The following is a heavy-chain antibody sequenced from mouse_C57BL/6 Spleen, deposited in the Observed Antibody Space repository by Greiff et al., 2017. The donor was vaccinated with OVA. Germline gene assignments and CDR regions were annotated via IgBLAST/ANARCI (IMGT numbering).Heavy chain of an antibody. CDR1: GYTFTDYY. CDR3: AREGYYGSSSPFWYFDV. CDR2: INPNNGGT. J-gene: IGHJ1*03. D-gene: IGHD1-1*01. Sequence: RVEPGASVKISCKASGYTFTDYYMNWVKQSHGKSLEWIGDINPNNGGTSYNQKFKGKATLTVDKSSSTAYMELRSLTSEDSAVYYCAREGYYGSSSPFWYFDVWGTGTTVTVSS. V-gene: IGHV1-26*01.